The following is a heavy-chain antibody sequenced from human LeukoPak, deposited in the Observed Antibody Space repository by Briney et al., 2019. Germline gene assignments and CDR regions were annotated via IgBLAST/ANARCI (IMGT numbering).Heavy chain of an antibody. V-gene: IGHV3-11*06. J-gene: IGHJ1*01. D-gene: IGHD1-14*01. CDR2: ISSSSSYT. CDR3: ATEGYKGDPGYLQD. Sequence: KTGGSLRLSCAASGFTFSDYYMSWIRQAPGKGLEWVSYISSSSSYTNYADSVKGRFTISRDNSKNTLYLQMNSLRAEDTAVYYCATEGYKGDPGYLQDWGQGTLVTVSS. CDR1: GFTFSDYY.